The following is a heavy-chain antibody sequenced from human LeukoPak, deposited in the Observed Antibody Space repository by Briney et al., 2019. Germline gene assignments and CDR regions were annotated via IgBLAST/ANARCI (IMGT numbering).Heavy chain of an antibody. J-gene: IGHJ3*02. V-gene: IGHV1-69*05. Sequence: SVKVSCKASGGTFSSYAISWVRQAPGQGLEWMGGIIPIFGTANYAQKFQGRVTITTDESTSTAYKELSSLRSEDTAVYYCARDGGASTVTTLAFDIWGQGTMVTVSS. CDR2: IIPIFGTA. CDR3: ARDGGASTVTTLAFDI. CDR1: GGTFSSYA. D-gene: IGHD4-17*01.